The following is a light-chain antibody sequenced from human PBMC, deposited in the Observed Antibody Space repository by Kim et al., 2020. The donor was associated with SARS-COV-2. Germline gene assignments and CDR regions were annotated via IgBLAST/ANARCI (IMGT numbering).Light chain of an antibody. CDR1: KLGDEY. V-gene: IGLV3-1*01. Sequence: VSPGKTASITWSGDKLGDEYACWYQQKPGQSPVLVIYQDSKRPSGIPERFSGSNSGNTATLTISGTQAMDEADYYCQAWDSSTGVFGGGTQLTVL. CDR2: QDS. J-gene: IGLJ7*01. CDR3: QAWDSSTGV.